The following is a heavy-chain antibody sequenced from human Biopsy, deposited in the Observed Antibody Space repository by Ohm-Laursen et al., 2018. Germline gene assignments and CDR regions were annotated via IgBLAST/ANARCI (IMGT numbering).Heavy chain of an antibody. Sequence: GTLSLICAVTYGSISGHFWSWIRQAPGKGLEWIGYVYYNGNTNYSPSLKSRATISLDTSKDRFSLKLTSVTAADTAVYYCARHIGSSWKWAFDIWGRGTMVTVSS. CDR2: VYYNGNT. J-gene: IGHJ3*02. D-gene: IGHD6-13*01. V-gene: IGHV4-59*08. CDR3: ARHIGSSWKWAFDI. CDR1: YGSISGHF.